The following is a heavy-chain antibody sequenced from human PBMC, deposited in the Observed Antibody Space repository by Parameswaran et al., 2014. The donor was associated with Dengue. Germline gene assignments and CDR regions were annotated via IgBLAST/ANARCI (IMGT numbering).Heavy chain of an antibody. CDR3: ARTDTKNWNYLDY. V-gene: IGHV1-2*02. J-gene: IGHJ4*02. D-gene: IGHD1-1*01. CDR2: INPNSGGT. Sequence: WVRQAPGQGLEWMGWINPNSGGTNYAQKFQGRVTMTRDTSISTAYMELSRLRSDDTAVYYCARTDTKNWNYLDYWGQGTLVTVSS.